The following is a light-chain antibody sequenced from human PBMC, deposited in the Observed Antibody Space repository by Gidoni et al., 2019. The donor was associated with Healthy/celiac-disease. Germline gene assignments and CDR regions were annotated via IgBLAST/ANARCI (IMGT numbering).Light chain of an antibody. CDR1: QSVSSRY. CDR3: QQYGSSP. CDR2: GAS. V-gene: IGKV3-20*01. J-gene: IGKJ4*01. Sequence: EIVLTQSPGNMSFSPGERATLSCRASQSVSSRYLAWYQQKPGPAPRLLIYGASRRAPGHPDRFSGSGSGTDFTLTISRLEPEDFAVYYCQQYGSSPFGGGTKVEIK.